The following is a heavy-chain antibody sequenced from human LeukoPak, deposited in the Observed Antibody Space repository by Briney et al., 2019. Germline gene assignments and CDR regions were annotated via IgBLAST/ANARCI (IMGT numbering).Heavy chain of an antibody. CDR2: ISGSGGST. D-gene: IGHD3-22*01. J-gene: IGHJ4*02. CDR1: GFTFSSYG. V-gene: IGHV3-23*01. CDR3: AMTKSPYYYDSSGYYWM. Sequence: GGSLRLSCAASGFTFSSYGMSWVRQAPGKGLEWVSAISGSGGSTYYADSVKGRFTISRDNSKNTLYLQMNGLRAEDTAVYYCAMTKSPYYYDSSGYYWMWGQGTLVTVSS.